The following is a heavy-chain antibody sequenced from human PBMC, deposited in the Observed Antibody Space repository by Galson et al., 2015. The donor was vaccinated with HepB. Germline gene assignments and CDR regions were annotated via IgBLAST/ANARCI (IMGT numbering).Heavy chain of an antibody. Sequence: SLRLSCAASGYTFNNYAIAWVRQAPGKGLEWVSVIGGGGSTTYYAESVKGRFTVSRDNSKNTLYLQMDSLRAEDTAVYYCARRTSVVTHFDYWGQGALVIVSS. D-gene: IGHD4-23*01. V-gene: IGHV3-23*01. CDR1: GYTFNNYA. CDR2: IGGGGSTT. J-gene: IGHJ4*02. CDR3: ARRTSVVTHFDY.